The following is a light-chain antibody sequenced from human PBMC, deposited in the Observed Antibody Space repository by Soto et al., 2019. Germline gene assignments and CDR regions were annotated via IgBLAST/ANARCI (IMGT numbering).Light chain of an antibody. CDR1: QGISSY. CDR3: QQYDSSWT. J-gene: IGKJ1*01. CDR2: AAS. Sequence: ATRMTQSPSSLSASTGDRVTITCRASQGISSYLAWYQQKPGKAPKLLIYAASTLQSGVPSRFSGSGSGTDFTLTISCLQSEDFATYYCQQYDSSWTFGQGTKVDIK. V-gene: IGKV1-8*01.